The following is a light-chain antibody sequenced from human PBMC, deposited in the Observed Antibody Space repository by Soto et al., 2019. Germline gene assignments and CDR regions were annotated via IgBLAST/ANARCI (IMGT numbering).Light chain of an antibody. Sequence: QAALTQPASVSGSPGQSITISCTGTSTDIEGYNLVSWYQQHPGEAPKLIVSEVSHRPSGVSNRFSGSKSGNTASLTISGLQSEDEADYYCISYTSDDVRYVFGTGTKLTVL. CDR3: ISYTSDDVRYV. V-gene: IGLV2-14*02. CDR2: EVS. CDR1: STDIEGYNL. J-gene: IGLJ1*01.